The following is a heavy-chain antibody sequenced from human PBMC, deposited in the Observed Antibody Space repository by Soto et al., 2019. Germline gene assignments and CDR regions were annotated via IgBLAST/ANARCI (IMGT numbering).Heavy chain of an antibody. CDR3: ARGHGYNRRWYFDL. J-gene: IGHJ2*01. V-gene: IGHV1-69*02. D-gene: IGHD5-12*01. CDR1: GGTFSSYT. Sequence: QVQLVQSGAEVKKPGSSVKVSCKASGGTFSSYTISWVRQAPGQGLEWMGRIIPILAIANYAQKFQGRVTIHGTTSSSTAYMALRILRSEHTGVYYCARGHGYNRRWYFDLWGRSSLVTVCS. CDR2: IIPILAIA.